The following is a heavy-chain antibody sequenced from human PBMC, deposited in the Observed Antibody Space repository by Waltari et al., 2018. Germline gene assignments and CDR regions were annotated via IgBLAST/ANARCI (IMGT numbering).Heavy chain of an antibody. CDR1: GYTFTGYY. CDR3: ARAGIVVVPAAILFDY. Sequence: QVQLVQSGAEVKKPGASVKVSCKASGYTFTGYYMHWVRQAPGQGLEWMGWINPNSGGTNDAQKFQGRGTMTRDTSISTAYMELSRLRSDDTAVYYCARAGIVVVPAAILFDYWGQGTLVTVSS. D-gene: IGHD2-2*01. CDR2: INPNSGGT. V-gene: IGHV1-2*02. J-gene: IGHJ4*02.